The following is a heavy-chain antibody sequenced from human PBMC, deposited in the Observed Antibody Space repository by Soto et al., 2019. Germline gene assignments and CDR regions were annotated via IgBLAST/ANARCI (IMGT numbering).Heavy chain of an antibody. Sequence: GGSLRLSCAASGFTFSSYGMHWVRQAPGKGLEWVAVISYDGSNKYYADSVKGRFTISRDNSKNTLYLQINTLRAEDTAVYYCAKDFKTRIVGATLHFDYWGQGTLVTVSS. V-gene: IGHV3-30*18. CDR2: ISYDGSNK. CDR3: AKDFKTRIVGATLHFDY. J-gene: IGHJ4*02. CDR1: GFTFSSYG. D-gene: IGHD1-26*01.